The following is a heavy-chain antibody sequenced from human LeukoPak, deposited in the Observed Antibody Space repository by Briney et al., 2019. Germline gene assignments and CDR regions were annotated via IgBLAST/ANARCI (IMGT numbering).Heavy chain of an antibody. V-gene: IGHV3-11*01. CDR2: ISSSGSTI. CDR1: GFTFSDYY. CDR3: ARDTAIREGYSGSFYYYYYMDV. J-gene: IGHJ6*03. Sequence: GGSLSLSCAASGFTFSDYYMSWIRQAPGKGLEWVSYISSSGSTIYYADSVKGRFTISRDNAKNSLYLQMNSLRAEDTAVYYCARDTAIREGYSGSFYYYYYMDVWGKGTTVTVSS. D-gene: IGHD1-26*01.